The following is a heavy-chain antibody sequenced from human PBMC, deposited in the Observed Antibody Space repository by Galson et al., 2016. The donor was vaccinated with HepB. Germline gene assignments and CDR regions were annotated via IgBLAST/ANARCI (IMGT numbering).Heavy chain of an antibody. CDR2: IGNNAKT. D-gene: IGHD5-12*01. CDR1: GFPFGSYA. V-gene: IGHV3-23*01. CDR3: AREDHQWLIHFDF. Sequence: SLRLSCAASGFPFGSYAMSWVRQTPGKGLEWVSAIGNNAKTYYADSVLGRFSISRDNFKNTLYLQMNRLRVEDTALNYCAREDHQWLIHFDFWGQGAPVTVSS. J-gene: IGHJ4*02.